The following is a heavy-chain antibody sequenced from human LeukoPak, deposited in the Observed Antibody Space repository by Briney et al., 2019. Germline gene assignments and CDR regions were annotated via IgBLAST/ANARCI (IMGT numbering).Heavy chain of an antibody. CDR1: GGSISSSSYY. D-gene: IGHD3-10*01. Sequence: SETLSLTCTVSGGSISSSSYYWGWIRQPPGKGLEWIGSIYYSGSTYYNPSLKSRVTISVDTSENQISLRLSSVTAADTAVYFCARYVTYGSGKYYFDYWGQGSLVTVSS. CDR3: ARYVTYGSGKYYFDY. CDR2: IYYSGST. V-gene: IGHV4-39*01. J-gene: IGHJ4*02.